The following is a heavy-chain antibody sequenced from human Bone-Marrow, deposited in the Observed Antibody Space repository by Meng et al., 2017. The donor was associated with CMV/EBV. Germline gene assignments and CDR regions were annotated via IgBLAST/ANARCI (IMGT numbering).Heavy chain of an antibody. Sequence: GESLKISCAASGFTFSSYGMHWVRQAPGKGLEWVAVIWYDGSNKYYADSVKGRFTISRDNSKNTLYLQMNSLRAEDTAVYYCAKEVGNGRYRNACDIWGQGTLVTVS. CDR2: IWYDGSNK. CDR3: AKEVGNGRYRNACDI. CDR1: GFTFSSYG. V-gene: IGHV3-33*06. D-gene: IGHD1-26*01. J-gene: IGHJ3*02.